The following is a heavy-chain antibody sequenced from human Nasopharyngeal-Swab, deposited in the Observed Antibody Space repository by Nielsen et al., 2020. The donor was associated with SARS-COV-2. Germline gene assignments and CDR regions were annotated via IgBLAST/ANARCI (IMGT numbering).Heavy chain of an antibody. V-gene: IGHV3-30-3*01. CDR3: VREGGTSGRASYFDY. D-gene: IGHD2-2*01. CDR2: IAIDGSNYE. J-gene: IGHJ4*02. Sequence: GESLKISCVGSGISFSTSVIQWVRQAPGKGLEWVAVIAIDGSNYEQYADSVKGRFSISRDTYENTLHLQLNSLREEDTAVYYCVREGGTSGRASYFDYWGQGTLVTVTS. CDR1: GISFSTSV.